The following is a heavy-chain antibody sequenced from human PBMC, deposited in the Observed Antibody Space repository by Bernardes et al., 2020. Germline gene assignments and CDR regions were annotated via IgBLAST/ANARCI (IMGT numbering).Heavy chain of an antibody. CDR2: IYWDDDK. Sequence: SGPTLVKPTQTLTLTCTFSGFSLSTSGVGVGWIRQPPGKALEWLALIYWDDDKRYSPSLKSRLTITKDTSKNQVVLTMTNMDPVDTATYYCAHRIWFGELSWFDPWGQGTLVTVSS. V-gene: IGHV2-5*02. D-gene: IGHD3-10*01. CDR1: GFSLSTSGVG. J-gene: IGHJ5*02. CDR3: AHRIWFGELSWFDP.